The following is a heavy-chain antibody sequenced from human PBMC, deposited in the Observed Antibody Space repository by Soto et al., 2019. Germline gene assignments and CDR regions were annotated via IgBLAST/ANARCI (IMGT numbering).Heavy chain of an antibody. CDR3: ARTSGYLDV. CDR1: GATVYNNNAA. D-gene: IGHD6-13*01. J-gene: IGHJ6*02. CDR2: TYYRSKWYN. V-gene: IGHV6-1*01. Sequence: QTFSRTCPTSGATVYNNNAAWNWIRQSPSRGLEWLGRTYYRSKWYNHYAVSVKSRITINPDTSTKQFSLQLNSVTPEDTAVYYCARTSGYLDVWGQGSTVTVSS.